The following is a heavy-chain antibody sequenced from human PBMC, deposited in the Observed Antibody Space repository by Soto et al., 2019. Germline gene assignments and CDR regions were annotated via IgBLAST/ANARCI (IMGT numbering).Heavy chain of an antibody. CDR3: ATQDCSGAACSPPG. D-gene: IGHD2-15*01. CDR2: IISDTART. CDR1: GFPFGRSA. V-gene: IGHV3-23*01. Sequence: EVQLLESGGGLVQPGGSLRLSCAASGFPFGRSAMSWVRQAPGMGLEWVSTIISDTARTHYADSVKGRFTISRDSSKNTMFLQMNSLRAADTAVYYWATQDCSGAACSPPGWGQGTLVTGSS. J-gene: IGHJ4*02.